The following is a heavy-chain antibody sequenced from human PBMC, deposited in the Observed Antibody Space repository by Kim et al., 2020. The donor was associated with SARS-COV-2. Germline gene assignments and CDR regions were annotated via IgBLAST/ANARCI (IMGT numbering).Heavy chain of an antibody. CDR3: ARSCSGSNCYYNWFDP. J-gene: IGHJ5*02. Sequence: SLKSRVTISVDTSKNQFSLRLSSVTAADTAFYYCARSCSGSNCYYNWFDPWGLGTLVTVSS. V-gene: IGHV4-4*08. D-gene: IGHD2-15*01.